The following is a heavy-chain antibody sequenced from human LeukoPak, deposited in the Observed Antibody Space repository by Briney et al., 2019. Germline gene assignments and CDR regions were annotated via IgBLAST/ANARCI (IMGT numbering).Heavy chain of an antibody. V-gene: IGHV1-69*04. CDR3: ARVSPYGSGSPIDY. CDR1: GGTFSSYA. D-gene: IGHD3-10*01. J-gene: IGHJ4*02. CDR2: IIPILGIA. Sequence: SVKVSCKASGGTFSSYAISWVRQAPGQGLEWMGRIIPILGIANYAQKFQGRVTITADKSTSTAYMELSSLRSEDTAVYYRARVSPYGSGSPIDYWGQGTLVTVSS.